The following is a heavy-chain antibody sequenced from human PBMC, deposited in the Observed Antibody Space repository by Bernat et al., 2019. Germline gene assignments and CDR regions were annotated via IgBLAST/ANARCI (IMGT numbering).Heavy chain of an antibody. D-gene: IGHD2-2*02. CDR3: AKGACSSTGCYNWFDP. Sequence: EVQLLESGGGLVQPGGSLRLSCVASGFTFSNYAMSWVRQVPGKGLEWVSDIGGRGNGAPYEGAGRGRYAITREDSKNAWYVQWIGLRGGNTAEYYCAKGACSSTGCYNWFDPWGQGTPVTVSS. CDR2: IGGRGNGA. V-gene: IGHV3-23*01. CDR1: GFTFSNYA. J-gene: IGHJ5*02.